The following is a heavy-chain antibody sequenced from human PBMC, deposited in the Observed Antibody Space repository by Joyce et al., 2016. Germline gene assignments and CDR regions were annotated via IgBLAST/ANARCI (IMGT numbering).Heavy chain of an antibody. CDR2: INHGGST. J-gene: IGHJ4*02. CDR3: ASLFPFDY. V-gene: IGHV4-34*01. Sequence: QVQIQQWGAGLVKPSETLSLTCAVYGDSFRGHYWRWIRQSPGKGLEWIGDINHGGSTTYNPSLKSRVTMSVDTSKNQISLRLTSVTVADTAIYYCASLFPFDYWGQGTLVTVSS. CDR1: GDSFRGHY.